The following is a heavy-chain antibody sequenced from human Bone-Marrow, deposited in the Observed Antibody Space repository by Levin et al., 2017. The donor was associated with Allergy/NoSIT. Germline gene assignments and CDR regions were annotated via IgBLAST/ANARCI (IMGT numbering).Heavy chain of an antibody. CDR2: FDPEDDEI. Sequence: ASVKVSCKVSGYTLTEFSMHWVRQAPGQGLEWMGSFDPEDDEIIFAQKFQGRLTMTGDTSTDTAFMELTTLTSDDTAVYYCVRDPGGGVAVPMLLYWGQGSLVTVSS. D-gene: IGHD2-8*02. V-gene: IGHV1-24*01. J-gene: IGHJ4*02. CDR1: GYTLTEFS. CDR3: VRDPGGGVAVPMLLY.